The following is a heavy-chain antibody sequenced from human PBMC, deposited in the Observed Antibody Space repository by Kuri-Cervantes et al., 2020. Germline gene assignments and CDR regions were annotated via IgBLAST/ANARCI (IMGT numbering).Heavy chain of an antibody. CDR1: GFTFSSYG. CDR3: ARNRPSVTVGYFDY. CDR2: ISYDGSNK. D-gene: IGHD4-17*01. V-gene: IGHV3-30*03. Sequence: GGSLRLSCAASGFTFSSYGMHWVRQAPGKGLEWVAVISYDGSNKYYADSVKGRFTISRDNSKNTLYLQMNSLRAEDTAVYYCARNRPSVTVGYFDYWGQGTLVTVSS. J-gene: IGHJ4*02.